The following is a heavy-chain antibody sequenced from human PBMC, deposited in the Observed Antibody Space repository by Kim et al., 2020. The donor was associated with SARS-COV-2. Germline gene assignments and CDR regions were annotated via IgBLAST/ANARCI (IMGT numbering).Heavy chain of an antibody. J-gene: IGHJ6*02. CDR2: IIPIFGTA. CDR1: GGTFSSYA. CDR3: ARDGALHPLYSSTRSKYYYYGMDV. D-gene: IGHD6-13*01. Sequence: SVKVSCKASGGTFSSYAISWVRQAPGQGLEWMGGIIPIFGTANYAQKFQGRVTITADESTSTAYMELSSLRSEDTAVYYCARDGALHPLYSSTRSKYYYYGMDVWGQGTTVTVSS. V-gene: IGHV1-69*13.